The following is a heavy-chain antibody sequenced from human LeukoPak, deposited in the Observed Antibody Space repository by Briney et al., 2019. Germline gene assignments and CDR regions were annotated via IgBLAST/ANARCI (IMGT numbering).Heavy chain of an antibody. CDR3: ALIAVAGSPARPPDY. D-gene: IGHD6-19*01. CDR2: IKQDASQE. J-gene: IGHJ4*02. Sequence: GGSLRLSCAASGFTFSSYWMSWVRQAPGKGPEWVAHIKQDASQEYHVDSVKGRFTISRDNAKNSLYLQMNSLRAEDTAVYHCALIAVAGSPARPPDYWGQGTLVTVSS. V-gene: IGHV3-7*03. CDR1: GFTFSSYW.